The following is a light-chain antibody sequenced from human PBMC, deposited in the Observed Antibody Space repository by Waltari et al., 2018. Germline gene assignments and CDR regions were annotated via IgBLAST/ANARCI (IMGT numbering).Light chain of an antibody. J-gene: IGKJ1*01. CDR3: QNYVRLPVT. V-gene: IGKV3-20*01. CDR2: GAS. Sequence: EIVLTQSPGTLSLSPGERATLSCWASQSVGRSLAWYQQKRGQAPRLRIYGASTRATGIPDRFSGSGSGTDFSLTISRLEPEDFAVYYCQNYVRLPVTFGQGTKVEIK. CDR1: QSVGRS.